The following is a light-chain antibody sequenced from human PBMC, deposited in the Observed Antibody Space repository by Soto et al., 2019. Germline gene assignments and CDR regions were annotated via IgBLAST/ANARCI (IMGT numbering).Light chain of an antibody. CDR2: KAS. CDR1: QSISSW. V-gene: IGKV1-5*03. CDR3: QQYNSYSSSWT. J-gene: IGKJ1*01. Sequence: DIQMTQSPSTLSASVGDRVTITCRASQSISSWLAWYQQKPGKAPKLLIYKASSLESGVPSRFSGSGSGTECTLTISSLQPDDFATYYCQQYNSYSSSWTFGQGTKGEIK.